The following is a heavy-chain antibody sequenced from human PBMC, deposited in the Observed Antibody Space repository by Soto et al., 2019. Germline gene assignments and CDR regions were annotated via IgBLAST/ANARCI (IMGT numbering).Heavy chain of an antibody. CDR3: ARTALGWFDP. D-gene: IGHD2-21*02. J-gene: IGHJ5*02. V-gene: IGHV4-59*01. CDR1: GGSISSYY. Sequence: LSLPCSVSGGSISSYYWSWIRQPPGKGLEWIGYIFYSGRSGSTNYNPSLKSRVTISVDTSKNQFSLKLSSVTAADTAVYYCARTALGWFDPWGQGTLVTVSS. CDR2: IFYSGRSGST.